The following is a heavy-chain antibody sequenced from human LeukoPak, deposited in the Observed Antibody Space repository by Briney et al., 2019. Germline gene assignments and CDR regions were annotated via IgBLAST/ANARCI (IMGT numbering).Heavy chain of an antibody. J-gene: IGHJ3*02. CDR2: IKEDGSQK. CDR3: AKDSRFCTGYDCRGDAFDS. CDR1: GFTFRDYW. D-gene: IGHD2-8*02. Sequence: GGSLRLSCAASGFTFRDYWMSWVRQSPGKGLEWVTNIKEDGSQKYDVDSVRGRFTISRDNAKNSLFLQMDSLRAEDTAVYYCAKDSRFCTGYDCRGDAFDSWGQGTMVTVTS. V-gene: IGHV3-7*01.